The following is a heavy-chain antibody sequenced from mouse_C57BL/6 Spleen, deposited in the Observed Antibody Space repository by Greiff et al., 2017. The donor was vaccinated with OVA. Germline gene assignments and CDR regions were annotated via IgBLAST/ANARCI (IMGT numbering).Heavy chain of an antibody. CDR3: ARALYVVYRNY. CDR1: GYTFTSYW. D-gene: IGHD2-3*01. J-gene: IGHJ2*01. Sequence: QVQLKQPGAELVRPGSSVKLSCKASGYTFTSYWMHWVKQRPIQGLEWIGNIDPSDSETHYNQKFKDKATLTVDKSSSTAYMQLSSLTSEDSAVYYWARALYVVYRNYWAQGTTLTVPS. V-gene: IGHV1-52*01. CDR2: IDPSDSET.